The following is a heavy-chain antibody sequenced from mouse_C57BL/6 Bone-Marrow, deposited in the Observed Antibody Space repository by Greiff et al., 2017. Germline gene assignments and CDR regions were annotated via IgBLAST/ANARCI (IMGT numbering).Heavy chain of an antibody. CDR3: ARGGSSLAWFAY. CDR1: GYTFTSYG. CDR2: IYPRSGNT. J-gene: IGHJ3*01. V-gene: IGHV1-81*01. Sequence: VQLQQSGAELARPGASVKLSCKASGYTFTSYGISWVKQRTGQGLEWIGEIYPRSGNTYYNEKFKGKATLTADKSSSTAYMELRSLTSGDSAVYFGARGGSSLAWFAYWGQGTLVNVSA. D-gene: IGHD1-1*01.